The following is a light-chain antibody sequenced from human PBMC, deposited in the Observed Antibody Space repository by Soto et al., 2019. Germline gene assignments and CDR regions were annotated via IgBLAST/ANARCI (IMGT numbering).Light chain of an antibody. Sequence: EIVMTQSPATLSVSPGERVTLSCRARQSVSSNLAWYQQKPGEAPRLLIYGASTRATGIPARFSGSGSGTESTLTISSLQSEEFAVYYCQQYNNWPLTFGGGTKVEIK. CDR3: QQYNNWPLT. V-gene: IGKV3-15*01. CDR1: QSVSSN. CDR2: GAS. J-gene: IGKJ4*01.